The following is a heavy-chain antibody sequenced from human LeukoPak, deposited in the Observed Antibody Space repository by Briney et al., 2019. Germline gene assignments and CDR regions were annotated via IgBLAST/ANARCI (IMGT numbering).Heavy chain of an antibody. CDR1: GYSFTSYW. CDR3: AKKGIAAADAFDI. Sequence: GESLKISFKGSGYSFTSYWIGWVRQMPGKGLEWMGIIDPGDSDTRYSPSFQGQVTISADKSISTAYLQWNSVKASDTAMYYCAKKGIAAADAFDIWGQGTMVTVSS. J-gene: IGHJ3*02. D-gene: IGHD6-13*01. CDR2: IDPGDSDT. V-gene: IGHV5-51*01.